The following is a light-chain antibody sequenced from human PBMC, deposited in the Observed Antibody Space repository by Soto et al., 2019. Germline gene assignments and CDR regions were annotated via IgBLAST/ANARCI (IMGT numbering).Light chain of an antibody. Sequence: DIQMTQSPSTLSASVGDRVTITCRASQSISIWLAWYQQKPGKAPKLRIDKASTLETGVPSRFSGSGSGTEFSLAISGLQPDDFAIYYGQQYSTYPFPFGPGTKVDIK. CDR1: QSISIW. CDR2: KAS. V-gene: IGKV1-5*03. CDR3: QQYSTYPFP. J-gene: IGKJ3*01.